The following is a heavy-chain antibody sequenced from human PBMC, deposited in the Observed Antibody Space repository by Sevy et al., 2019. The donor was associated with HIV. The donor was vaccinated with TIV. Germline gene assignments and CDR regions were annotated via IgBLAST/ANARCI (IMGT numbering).Heavy chain of an antibody. J-gene: IGHJ4*02. D-gene: IGHD3-16*01. V-gene: IGHV3-48*02. CDR3: AIDPRDGGDY. CDR1: GFIFSSYS. CDR2: ISTGSTTI. Sequence: GGSLRLSCAASGFIFSSYSMNWVRQAPGKGLEWISYISTGSTTIYYADSVKGLFTVSRENARSSLFLQMNSLRDEDTAVYYCAIDPRDGGDYWGQGTLVTVSS.